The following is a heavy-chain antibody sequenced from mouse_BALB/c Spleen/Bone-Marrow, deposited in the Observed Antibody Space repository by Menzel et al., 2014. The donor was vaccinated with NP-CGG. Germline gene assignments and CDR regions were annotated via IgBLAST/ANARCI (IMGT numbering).Heavy chain of an antibody. D-gene: IGHD2-10*02. CDR2: FYPGNSDT. CDR3: TFLVKEDFAY. J-gene: IGHJ3*01. Sequence: EVHLVESGTVLARPGASVKMSCKASGYSFTSYWMHWVKQRPGQGLEWIGAFYPGNSDTTYNQKFKGKAKLTAATSASTAYMELSSLTNEDSAVYYCTFLVKEDFAYWGQGTLVTVSA. CDR1: GYSFTSYW. V-gene: IGHV1-5*01.